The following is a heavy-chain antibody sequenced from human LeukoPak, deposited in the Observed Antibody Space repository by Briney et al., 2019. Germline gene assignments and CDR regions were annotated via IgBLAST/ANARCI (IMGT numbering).Heavy chain of an antibody. CDR3: ARGGTGVDY. Sequence: PGGSLRLSCAASGFTLSSYAMSWVSQAPGKGLEWVSAISGSGGSTYYADSVKGRFTISRDNSKNTLYLQMNSLRAEDTAVYYCARGGTGVDYWGQGTLVTVSS. CDR1: GFTLSSYA. J-gene: IGHJ4*02. CDR2: ISGSGGST. V-gene: IGHV3-23*01.